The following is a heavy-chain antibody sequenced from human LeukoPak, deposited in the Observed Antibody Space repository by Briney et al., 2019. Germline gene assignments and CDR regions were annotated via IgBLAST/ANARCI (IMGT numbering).Heavy chain of an antibody. V-gene: IGHV3-23*01. Sequence: GGSLRLSCAASGFTFSSYDMSWVRQAPGKGLEWVSAISGSGSSTYYADSVKGRFTISRDNSKSTMYLQMNSLRAEDTAVYYCAKNDFWSGLPDYYYYYMDVWGKGTTVTVSS. CDR1: GFTFSSYD. D-gene: IGHD3-3*01. CDR3: AKNDFWSGLPDYYYYYMDV. J-gene: IGHJ6*03. CDR2: ISGSGSST.